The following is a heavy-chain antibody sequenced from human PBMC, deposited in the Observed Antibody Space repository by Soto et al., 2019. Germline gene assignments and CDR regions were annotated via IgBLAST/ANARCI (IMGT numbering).Heavy chain of an antibody. D-gene: IGHD4-4*01. CDR3: ASNSNYDYYYYYYGMDV. CDR1: GFTFSDYY. CDR2: ISSSGSTI. J-gene: IGHJ6*02. V-gene: IGHV3-11*01. Sequence: GGSLRLSCAASGFTFSDYYMSWIRQAPGKGLEWVSYISSSGSTIYYADSVKGRFTISRDNAKNSLYLQMNSLRAEDTAVYYCASNSNYDYYYYYYGMDVWGQGTTVTVSS.